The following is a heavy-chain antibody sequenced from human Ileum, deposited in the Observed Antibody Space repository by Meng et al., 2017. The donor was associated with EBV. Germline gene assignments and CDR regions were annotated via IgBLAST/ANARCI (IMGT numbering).Heavy chain of an antibody. CDR3: ASNGAFSLDH. CDR1: GDSISNEHW. CDR2: IHHTRGP. V-gene: IGHV4-4*02. Sequence: QLQLPESGPGLVGPSGTPSLTCWVSGDSISNEHWWSWVRQSPGKGLEWIGEIHHTRGPNYNPSLKSRVIISVDKSNNHFSLRLSAVTAADTAVYYCASNGAFSLDHWGQGTLVTVSS. J-gene: IGHJ4*02. D-gene: IGHD2-8*01.